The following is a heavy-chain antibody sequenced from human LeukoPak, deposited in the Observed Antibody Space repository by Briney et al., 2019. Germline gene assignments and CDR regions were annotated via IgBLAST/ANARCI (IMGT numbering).Heavy chain of an antibody. Sequence: SETLSLTCTVSGGSISSYCWSWIRQPPGKGLEWIGYIYYSGSTNYNPSLKSRVTISVDTSKNQFSLKLSSVTAADTAVYYCARGGGSYSGSYSRAFDYWGQGTLVTVSS. J-gene: IGHJ4*02. D-gene: IGHD1-26*01. CDR2: IYYSGST. CDR3: ARGGGSYSGSYSRAFDY. V-gene: IGHV4-59*01. CDR1: GGSISSYC.